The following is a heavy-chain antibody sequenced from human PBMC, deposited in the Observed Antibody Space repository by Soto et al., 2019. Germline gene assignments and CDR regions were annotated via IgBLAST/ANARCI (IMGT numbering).Heavy chain of an antibody. CDR2: IYHSGST. V-gene: IGHV4-30-2*01. Sequence: SETLSLTCTVSGGSISSGDYYWSWIRQPPGKGLEWIGYIYHSGSTYYNPSLKSRVTISVDRSKNQFSLKLSSVTAADTAVYYCALISTVTYYFDYWGQGTLVTVS. CDR3: ALISTVTYYFDY. CDR1: GGSISSGDYY. J-gene: IGHJ4*02. D-gene: IGHD4-17*01.